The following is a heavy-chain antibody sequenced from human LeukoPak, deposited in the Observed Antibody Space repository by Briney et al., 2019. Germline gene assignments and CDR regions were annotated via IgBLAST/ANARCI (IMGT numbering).Heavy chain of an antibody. Sequence: ASVKVSCKASGYTFTSYDINWVRQATGQGLEWMGWMNPNSGNTGYAQKFQGRVTMTRNTSISTAYMELSSLRSEDTAVYYCARTSLDYYYYYMDVWGKGTTVTVSS. V-gene: IGHV1-8*01. CDR1: GYTFTSYD. CDR2: MNPNSGNT. CDR3: ARTSLDYYYYYMDV. J-gene: IGHJ6*03.